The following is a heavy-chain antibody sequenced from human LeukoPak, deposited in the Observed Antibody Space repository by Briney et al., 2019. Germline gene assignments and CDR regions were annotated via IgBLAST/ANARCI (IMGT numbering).Heavy chain of an antibody. J-gene: IGHJ4*02. Sequence: GGSLRLSCAPSGFTFKTYGMHWVRQAPGKGLDWVAFIEKDGSNKYYADCVKGRFTVSRDNSKNRLYLQMNNLRPEETALYYCAKDLEQWPAVPEYWGQGTLVIVSS. CDR1: GFTFKTYG. D-gene: IGHD6-19*01. CDR2: IEKDGSNK. CDR3: AKDLEQWPAVPEY. V-gene: IGHV3-30*02.